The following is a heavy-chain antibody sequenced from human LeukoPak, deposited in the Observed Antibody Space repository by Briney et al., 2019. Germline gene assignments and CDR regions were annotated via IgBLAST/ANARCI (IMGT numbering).Heavy chain of an antibody. CDR1: GYPFTTYG. J-gene: IGHJ5*02. CDR2: ISTYNGDT. CDR3: SREWWGYDVLTGDNWFDP. Sequence: GASVKVSCKASGYPFTTYGINWVRRAPGQGLEWMGWISTYNGDTNYAQKFQGRVTMTTDTSTSTAYIELRSLTSDDTAAYYCSREWWGYDVLTGDNWFDPWGQGTLVTVSS. V-gene: IGHV1-18*01. D-gene: IGHD3-9*01.